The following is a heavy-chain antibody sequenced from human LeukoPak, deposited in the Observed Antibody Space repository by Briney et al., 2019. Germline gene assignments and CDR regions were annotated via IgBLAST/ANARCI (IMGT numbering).Heavy chain of an antibody. CDR3: ARVNGVGAIDS. J-gene: IGHJ4*02. CDR2: INHSGST. Sequence: SETLSLTCAVYGGSFSGYYWSWIRQPPGRGLEWIGEINHSGSTNYNPSLKSRVTISVDTSKNQFSLKLSSVTAADTSMYYCARVNGVGAIDSWGQGTLVTVSS. CDR1: GGSFSGYY. D-gene: IGHD1-26*01. V-gene: IGHV4-34*01.